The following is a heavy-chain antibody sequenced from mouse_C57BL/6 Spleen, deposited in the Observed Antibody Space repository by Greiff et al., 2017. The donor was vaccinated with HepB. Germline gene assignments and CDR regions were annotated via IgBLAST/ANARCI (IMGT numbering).Heavy chain of an antibody. J-gene: IGHJ4*01. D-gene: IGHD1-1*01. Sequence: LQESGAELVRPGASVTLSCKASGYTFTDYEMHWVKQTPVHGLEWIGAIDPETGGTAYNQKFKGKAILTADKSSSTAYMELRSLTSEDSAVYYCTRLGYGSSPLAMDYWGQGTSVTVSS. V-gene: IGHV1-15*01. CDR1: GYTFTDYE. CDR2: IDPETGGT. CDR3: TRLGYGSSPLAMDY.